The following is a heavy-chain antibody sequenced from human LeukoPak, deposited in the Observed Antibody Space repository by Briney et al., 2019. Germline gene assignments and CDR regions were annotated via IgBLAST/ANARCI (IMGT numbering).Heavy chain of an antibody. J-gene: IGHJ4*02. Sequence: GGSLRLSCVASGFTFSRFEMNWVRQAPGKGLEWISHISTGTYIAYTDSVKGRFTISRDNAKNSLYLQMNSLRAEDTAVYYCAREILSGDCLDYWGQGTLVTVSS. CDR2: ISTGTYI. CDR3: AREILSGDCLDY. D-gene: IGHD2-21*02. V-gene: IGHV3-48*03. CDR1: GFTFSRFE.